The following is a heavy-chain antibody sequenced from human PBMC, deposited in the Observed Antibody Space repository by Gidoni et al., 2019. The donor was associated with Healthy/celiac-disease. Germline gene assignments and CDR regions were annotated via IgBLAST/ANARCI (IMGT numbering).Heavy chain of an antibody. J-gene: IGHJ4*02. V-gene: IGHV1-24*01. Sequence: QVQLVQSGAEVKKPGASVKVSCKVSGYTLTELSMHWVRQAPGKGLEWMGGFDPEDGETIYAQKFQGRVTMTEDTSTDTAYMELSSLRSEDTAVYYCATTVWGPYSSSSTLTFDYWGQGTLVTVSS. CDR2: FDPEDGET. CDR3: ATTVWGPYSSSSTLTFDY. D-gene: IGHD6-6*01. CDR1: GYTLTELS.